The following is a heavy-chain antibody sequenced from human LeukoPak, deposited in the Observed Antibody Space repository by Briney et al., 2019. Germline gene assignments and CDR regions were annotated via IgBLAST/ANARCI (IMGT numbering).Heavy chain of an antibody. J-gene: IGHJ4*02. CDR2: IHYTGST. Sequence: PSETLSLTCTVSGGSISSYYWSWIRQSPGKGLECIGYIHYTGSTNYNPSLKSRVTISVETSKNQFSLKLKSVTAADTAVYFCVTGGSSWNEYWGQGTLVTVSS. CDR3: VTGGSSWNEY. D-gene: IGHD6-13*01. CDR1: GGSISSYY. V-gene: IGHV4-59*01.